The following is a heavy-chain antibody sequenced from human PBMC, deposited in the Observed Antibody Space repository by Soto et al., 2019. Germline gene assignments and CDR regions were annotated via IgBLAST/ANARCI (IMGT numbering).Heavy chain of an antibody. Sequence: HPGGSLRLSCSPSGFTFGDYAMNWFRQAPGKGLEWVGFIKSKAFGGTPEYAASVKGRFTISRDDSMSIAYLQMNSLKTDDTAVYYCTRDLYGCGFRSDAVQYCGHGIRSTDL. D-gene: IGHD3-10*01. CDR3: TRDLYGCGFRSDAVQYCGHGIRSTDL. V-gene: IGHV3-49*03. CDR1: GFTFGDYA. J-gene: IGHJ2*01. CDR2: IKSKAFGGTP.